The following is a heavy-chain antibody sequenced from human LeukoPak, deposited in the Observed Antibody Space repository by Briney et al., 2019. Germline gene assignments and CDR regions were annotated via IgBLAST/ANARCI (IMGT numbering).Heavy chain of an antibody. CDR2: ISGSGGGT. V-gene: IGHV3-23*01. Sequence: PGGSLRLSCAASGLTFSSYAMSWVRQAPGKGLDWVSAISGSGGGTYYADSVKGRFTISRDNSQNTLYLQVNSLRAEDTAVYYCAKRQVVGDGGFDYWGQGTLVTVSS. CDR1: GLTFSSYA. D-gene: IGHD6-19*01. CDR3: AKRQVVGDGGFDY. J-gene: IGHJ4*02.